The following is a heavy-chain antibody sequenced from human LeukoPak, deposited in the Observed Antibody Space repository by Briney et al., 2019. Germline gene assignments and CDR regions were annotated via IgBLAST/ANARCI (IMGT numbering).Heavy chain of an antibody. CDR1: GGPISSYY. J-gene: IGHJ3*02. CDR2: IYTSGST. CDR3: ARGKFTKRVVVIKDDAFDI. V-gene: IGHV4-4*07. Sequence: PSETLSLTCTVSGGPISSYYWSWIRQPAGKGLEWIGRIYTSGSTNYNPSLKSRVTISVDKSENQFSLKLSSVTAADTAVYYCARGKFTKRVVVIKDDAFDIWGQGTMVTVSS. D-gene: IGHD3-22*01.